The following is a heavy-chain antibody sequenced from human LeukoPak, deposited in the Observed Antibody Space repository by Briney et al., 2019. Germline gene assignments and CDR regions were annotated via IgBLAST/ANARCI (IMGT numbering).Heavy chain of an antibody. Sequence: PSETLSLTCGVSGGSITTTNFWSWVRQPPGGGLEWIGEISLRGRTQYNPSLKSRVNISIEESKNHLYLSLASVTAADTAVYYCSRESGPYCPFGHWGQGTLVAVTS. CDR2: ISLRGRT. V-gene: IGHV4-4*02. CDR1: GGSITTTNF. D-gene: IGHD1-26*01. CDR3: SRESGPYCPFGH. J-gene: IGHJ5*02.